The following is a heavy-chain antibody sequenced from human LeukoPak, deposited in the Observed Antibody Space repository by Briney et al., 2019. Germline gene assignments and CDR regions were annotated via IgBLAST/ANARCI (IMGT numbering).Heavy chain of an antibody. D-gene: IGHD3-9*01. CDR3: AADILTGYYPDYYYYGMDV. CDR1: GFTFSSYA. V-gene: IGHV3-23*01. CDR2: ISGSGGST. Sequence: GGSLRLSCAASGFTFSSYAMSWVRQAPGKGLEWVSAISGSGGSTYYADSVKGRFTISRDNSKNTLYLQMNSLRAEDTAVYYCAADILTGYYPDYYYYGMDVWGQGTTVTVSS. J-gene: IGHJ6*02.